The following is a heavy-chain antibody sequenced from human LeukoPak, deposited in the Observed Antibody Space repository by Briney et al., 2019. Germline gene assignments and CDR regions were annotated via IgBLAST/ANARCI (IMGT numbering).Heavy chain of an antibody. CDR2: IYYSGST. J-gene: IGHJ4*02. V-gene: IGHV4-59*01. D-gene: IGHD3-22*01. CDR3: ARGQGRFDYDSSGYYITDLDY. CDR1: GDSIRSYY. Sequence: SETLSLTCTVSGDSIRSYYWNWIRQPPGKGLEWIGYIYYSGSTNYNPSLKSRVTMSIDTSKNQFSLKLSSVTAADTAVYYCARGQGRFDYDSSGYYITDLDYWGQGTLVTVSS.